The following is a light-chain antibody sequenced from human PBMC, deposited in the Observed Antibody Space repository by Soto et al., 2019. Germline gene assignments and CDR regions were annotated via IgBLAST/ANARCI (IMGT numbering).Light chain of an antibody. CDR1: QSVTSNY. CDR3: QQYGTSPYS. CDR2: DAS. V-gene: IGKV3-20*01. Sequence: EIVLTQSPGTLSLSPGERATLSCRASQSVTSNYLAWYQQKPGQAPRLLICDASSRATGIPDRFSGSGSGTDFTLTIARLEPEDFAVYYCQQYGTSPYSFGQGTKLEIK. J-gene: IGKJ2*01.